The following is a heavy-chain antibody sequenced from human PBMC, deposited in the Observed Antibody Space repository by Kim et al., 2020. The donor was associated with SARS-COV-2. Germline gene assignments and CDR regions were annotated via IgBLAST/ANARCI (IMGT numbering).Heavy chain of an antibody. CDR1: GGSFSAHY. D-gene: IGHD3-10*01. Sequence: SETLSLTCAVYGGSFSAHYWTWIRQPPGKGLEWIGEVNHNGFTNYSPSLKSRITISVHTSKNQFSLMLSSMTAADTAVYYCARGLSKFGEFEGFAYWGQGNLVTVSS. CDR3: ARGLSKFGEFEGFAY. J-gene: IGHJ4*02. V-gene: IGHV4-34*01. CDR2: VNHNGFT.